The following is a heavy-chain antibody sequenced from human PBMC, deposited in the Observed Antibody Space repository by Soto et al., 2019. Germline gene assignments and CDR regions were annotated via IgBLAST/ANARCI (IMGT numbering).Heavy chain of an antibody. D-gene: IGHD6-19*01. V-gene: IGHV3-33*01. CDR1: GFTFSSYG. J-gene: IGHJ6*02. CDR2: IWYDGSNK. CDR3: ARGGIAVAGMYDYYYGMDV. Sequence: GGSLRLSCAASGFTFSSYGMHWVRQAPGKGLEWVAVIWYDGSNKYYADSVKGRFTISRDNSKNTLYLQMNSLRAEDTAVYYCARGGIAVAGMYDYYYGMDVWGQGTTVTVSS.